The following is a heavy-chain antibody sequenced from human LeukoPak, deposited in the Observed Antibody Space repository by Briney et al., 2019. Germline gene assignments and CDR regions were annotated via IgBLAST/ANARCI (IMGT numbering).Heavy chain of an antibody. CDR2: IYHSGST. D-gene: IGHD3-10*01. V-gene: IGHV4-59*12. Sequence: SETLSLTCTVSGGSISSYYWSWIRQPPGKGLEWIGYIYHSGSTYYNPSLKSRVTISVDRSKNQFSLKLSSVTAADTAVYYCARENYGSGIMWFDPWGQGTLVTVSS. CDR3: ARENYGSGIMWFDP. CDR1: GGSISSYY. J-gene: IGHJ5*02.